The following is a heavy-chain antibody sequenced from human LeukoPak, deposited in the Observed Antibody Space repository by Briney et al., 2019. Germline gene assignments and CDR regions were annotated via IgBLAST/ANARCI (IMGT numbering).Heavy chain of an antibody. D-gene: IGHD1-26*01. CDR1: GYTFTGYY. Sequence: SVKVSCRASGYTFTGYYMHWVRQAPGQGLEWMGWINPNSGGTNYAQKFQGRVTMTRDTSISTAYMELSRLRSDDTAVYYCARDGNRVGATTRFQHWGQGTLVTVSS. V-gene: IGHV1-2*02. CDR3: ARDGNRVGATTRFQH. CDR2: INPNSGGT. J-gene: IGHJ1*01.